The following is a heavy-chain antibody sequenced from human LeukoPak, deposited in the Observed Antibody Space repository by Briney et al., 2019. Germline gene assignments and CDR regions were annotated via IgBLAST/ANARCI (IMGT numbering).Heavy chain of an antibody. CDR3: ARHSSGWYPYDY. CDR2: ISSSGSTI. J-gene: IGHJ4*02. D-gene: IGHD6-19*01. V-gene: IGHV3-48*03. Sequence: GGSLRLSCAASGFTFSSYEMNWVRQAPGKGLEWVSYISSSGSTIYYADSVKGRFTISRDNGKNSLYLQMNSLRAEDTAVYYCARHSSGWYPYDYWGQGTLVTVSS. CDR1: GFTFSSYE.